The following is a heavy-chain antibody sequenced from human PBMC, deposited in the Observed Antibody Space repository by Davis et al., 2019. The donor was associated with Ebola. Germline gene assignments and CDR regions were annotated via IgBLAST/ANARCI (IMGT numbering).Heavy chain of an antibody. CDR3: ASTIFGVAIDRFDY. Sequence: SETLSLTCTVSGGSISSYYWSWIRQTPGKELEWTGYIHHSGTTNYSPSLKSRVTISVDTSKNQFSLKLKSVTAADTAVYYCASTIFGVAIDRFDYWGQGHLVTVSS. V-gene: IGHV4-4*09. J-gene: IGHJ4*02. CDR2: IHHSGTT. D-gene: IGHD3-3*01. CDR1: GGSISSYY.